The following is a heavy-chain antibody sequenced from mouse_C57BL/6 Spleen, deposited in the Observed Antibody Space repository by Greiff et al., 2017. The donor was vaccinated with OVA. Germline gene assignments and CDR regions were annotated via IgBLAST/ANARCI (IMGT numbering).Heavy chain of an antibody. V-gene: IGHV14-1*01. J-gene: IGHJ2*01. CDR1: GFNIKDYY. Sequence: EVQLQQSGAELVRPGASVKLSCTASGFNIKDYYMHWVKQRPEQGLEWIGRIDPEDGDTEYAPKFQGKATMTADTSSNTAYLQLSSLTSEDTAVYYCTTAVAYYSNYGDYFDYWGQGTTLTVSS. CDR3: TTAVAYYSNYGDYFDY. CDR2: IDPEDGDT. D-gene: IGHD2-5*01.